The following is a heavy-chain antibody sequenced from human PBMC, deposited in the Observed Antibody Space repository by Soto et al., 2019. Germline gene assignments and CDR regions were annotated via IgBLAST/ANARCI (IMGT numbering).Heavy chain of an antibody. Sequence: QVQLVQSGAEVKKPGASVKVSCKASGYTFTSYGISWVRQAPGQGLEWMGWISGDNGNTNYAQKLQGIVTMTTDTSTSTAYMELRSLSSDDTAVYYCARDKGAYCGGDCYSTWFDPWGQGTLVTVSS. V-gene: IGHV1-18*01. D-gene: IGHD2-21*02. CDR1: GYTFTSYG. CDR3: ARDKGAYCGGDCYSTWFDP. J-gene: IGHJ5*02. CDR2: ISGDNGNT.